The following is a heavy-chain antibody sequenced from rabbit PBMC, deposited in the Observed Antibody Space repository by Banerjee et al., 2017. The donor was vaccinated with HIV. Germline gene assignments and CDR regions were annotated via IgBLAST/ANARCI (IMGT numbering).Heavy chain of an antibody. D-gene: IGHD4-1*01. Sequence: LEESGGDLVKPGASLTVTCTASGFDFSSHAMCWVRQAPGKGLEWIACINTSSGNTVYASWAKGRFTISKTSSTTVTLQMTSLTAADTATYFCARDLAGVIGWNFNLWGPGTLVT. CDR1: GFDFSSHA. V-gene: IGHV1S40*01. J-gene: IGHJ4*01. CDR2: INTSSGNT. CDR3: ARDLAGVIGWNFNL.